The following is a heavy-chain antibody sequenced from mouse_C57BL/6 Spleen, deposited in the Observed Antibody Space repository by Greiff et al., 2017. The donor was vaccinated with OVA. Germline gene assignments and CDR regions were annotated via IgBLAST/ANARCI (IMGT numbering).Heavy chain of an antibody. J-gene: IGHJ3*01. D-gene: IGHD1-1*01. CDR1: GFTFSDFY. CDR3: ARDEDYYGSSYSFAY. V-gene: IGHV7-1*01. Sequence: EVQLMESGGGLVQSGRSLRLSCATSGFTFSDFYMEWVRQAPGKGLEWIAASRNKANDNTTEYSSSVKGRFIVSRDTSQSILYLQMNALRAEDTAIYYCARDEDYYGSSYSFAYWGQGTLVTVSA. CDR2: SRNKANDNTT.